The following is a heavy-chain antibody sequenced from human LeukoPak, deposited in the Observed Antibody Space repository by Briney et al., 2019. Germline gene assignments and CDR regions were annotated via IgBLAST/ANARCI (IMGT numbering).Heavy chain of an antibody. CDR2: ISSGSSTI. V-gene: IGHV3-48*01. CDR1: GFTFSTYS. Sequence: GGSLRLSCAASGFTFSTYSMNWVRQAPGKGLEWVSYISSGSSTIFYADSVKGRFTISRDNAKNSLYLQMNSLRAEDTAVYYCAKKGYYDGSGYYMYYFDHWGQGTLVTVSS. D-gene: IGHD3-22*01. CDR3: AKKGYYDGSGYYMYYFDH. J-gene: IGHJ4*02.